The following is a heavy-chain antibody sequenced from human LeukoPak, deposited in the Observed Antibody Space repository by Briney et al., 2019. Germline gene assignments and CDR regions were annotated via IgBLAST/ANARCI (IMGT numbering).Heavy chain of an antibody. D-gene: IGHD2-15*01. CDR3: VREDRSCYYY. J-gene: IGHJ4*02. CDR1: GFTFSSYG. CDR2: ISYDGSNK. Sequence: GRSLRLSCAASGFTFSSYGMHWVRQAPGKGLEWVAVISYDGSNKYYADSVKGRFTISRDNSKNTLYLQMNSLRAEDTAVYYCVREDRSCYYYWGQGTLVTVSS. V-gene: IGHV3-30*03.